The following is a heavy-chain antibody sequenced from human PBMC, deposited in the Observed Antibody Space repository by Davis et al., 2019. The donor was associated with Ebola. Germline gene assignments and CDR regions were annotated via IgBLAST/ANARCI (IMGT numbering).Heavy chain of an antibody. V-gene: IGHV4-31*03. CDR3: ARDLRYDSSGYDYYLHMDV. CDR2: IYYSGST. CDR1: GGSISRGGSY. J-gene: IGHJ6*03. Sequence: PSETLSLTCTVSGGSISRGGSYWTWIRQHPGKGLEWIGYIYYSGSTYYKPSLKSRVTISLDTSKNQFSLNLYSVTAADTAVYYCARDLRYDSSGYDYYLHMDVWGKGTTVTVSS. D-gene: IGHD3-22*01.